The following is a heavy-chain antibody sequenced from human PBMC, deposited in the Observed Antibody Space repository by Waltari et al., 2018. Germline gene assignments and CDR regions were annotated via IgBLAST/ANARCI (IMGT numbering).Heavy chain of an antibody. CDR1: GFY. CDR2: IYYSGTT. J-gene: IGHJ4*02. V-gene: IGHV4-38-2*02. Sequence: GFYWGWIRQAPGKGLEWIANIYYSGTTYYNPSLRSRVTISVDTSKNQFSLKLTSLTAADTAVYYCVRDRPTGEVDQWGPGTLVTVSS. CDR3: VRDRPTGEVDQ. D-gene: IGHD7-27*01.